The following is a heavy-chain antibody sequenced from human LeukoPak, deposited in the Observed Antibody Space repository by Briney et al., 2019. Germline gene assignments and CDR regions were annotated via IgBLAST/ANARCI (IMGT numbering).Heavy chain of an antibody. CDR1: GFTFSTYG. J-gene: IGHJ5*02. CDR2: ISGSGGST. Sequence: GGTLRLSCAASGFTFSTYGMSWVRQAPGKGLEWVSAISGSGGSTYDADSVKGRVTISRDNSKNTLYLQMNSLRAEDTAVYYCARDRDYGGWFDPWGQGTLVTVSS. D-gene: IGHD4-23*01. CDR3: ARDRDYGGWFDP. V-gene: IGHV3-23*01.